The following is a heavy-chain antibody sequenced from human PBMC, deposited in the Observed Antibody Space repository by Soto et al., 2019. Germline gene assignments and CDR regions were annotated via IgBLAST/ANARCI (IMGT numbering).Heavy chain of an antibody. V-gene: IGHV1-18*01. Sequence: ASVKVSCKASGYTFTRTGISWVRQAPGQGLEWMGWISPNSGNTRYAQKFQGRVTITTDTSASTAYMELSSLRSEDTAVYYCARVGIAAAGTPWGQGTLVTVSS. J-gene: IGHJ5*02. D-gene: IGHD6-13*01. CDR1: GYTFTRTG. CDR3: ARVGIAAAGTP. CDR2: ISPNSGNT.